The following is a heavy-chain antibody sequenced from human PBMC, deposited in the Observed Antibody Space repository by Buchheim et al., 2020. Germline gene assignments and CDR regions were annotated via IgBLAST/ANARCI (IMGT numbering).Heavy chain of an antibody. Sequence: QVQLQESGPGLVKPSGTLSLTCAVSGGSISSSNWWSWVRQPPGKGLEWIGEIYHSGSTNYNRSLKSRVNIPEDKSKNQFSLKLSSVTAADTAVYYCARVEGTMVRGDHEPSFDYWGQGTL. CDR2: IYHSGST. V-gene: IGHV4-4*02. J-gene: IGHJ4*02. CDR1: GGSISSSNW. D-gene: IGHD3-10*01. CDR3: ARVEGTMVRGDHEPSFDY.